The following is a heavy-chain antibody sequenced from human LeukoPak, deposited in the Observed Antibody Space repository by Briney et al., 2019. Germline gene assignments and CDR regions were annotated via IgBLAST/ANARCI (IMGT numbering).Heavy chain of an antibody. D-gene: IGHD2-2*02. V-gene: IGHV4-38-2*01. J-gene: IGHJ6*03. Sequence: SDTLSLTCAVSGYSNSSGYYWGWTRQPPGKGLEWIGRIYHNGSTYYNPSLNTRVTISVDTSNNQCSLKLSSVTAADTAVYYCARHKDIVVVPAAIGHMDVWGKGTTVTVSS. CDR3: ARHKDIVVVPAAIGHMDV. CDR2: IYHNGST. CDR1: GYSNSSGYY.